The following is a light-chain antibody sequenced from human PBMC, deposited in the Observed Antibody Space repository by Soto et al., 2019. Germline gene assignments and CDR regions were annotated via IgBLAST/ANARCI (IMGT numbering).Light chain of an antibody. Sequence: EIVMTQSPATLSVSPGERATLSCRASQSVSSKLALFQQKPGQAPSLLIYGVSTRATGVPDRFSGSGSGTDFTLTISRLEPEDFAVYYCQQYGSSSWTFGQGTKVDIK. CDR3: QQYGSSSWT. CDR2: GVS. J-gene: IGKJ1*01. CDR1: QSVSSK. V-gene: IGKV3-20*01.